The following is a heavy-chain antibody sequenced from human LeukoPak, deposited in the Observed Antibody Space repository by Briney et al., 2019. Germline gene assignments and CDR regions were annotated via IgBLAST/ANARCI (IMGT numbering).Heavy chain of an antibody. CDR1: GGSFSDYS. D-gene: IGHD5-12*01. V-gene: IGHV1-69*08. CDR3: VRSGYDYDWFDP. CDR2: IIAILDTA. Sequence: SVKVSCKVSGGSFSDYSISWVGQAPGQGLEWMGRIIAILDTAHYAQKFQGRFTITADKSTTTVYMELSSLRSDDTAVYYCVRSGYDYDWFDPWGQGTLVTVSS. J-gene: IGHJ5*02.